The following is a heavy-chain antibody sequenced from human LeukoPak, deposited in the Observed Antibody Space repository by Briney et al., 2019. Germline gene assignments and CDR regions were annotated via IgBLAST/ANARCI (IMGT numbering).Heavy chain of an antibody. V-gene: IGHV1-8*03. J-gene: IGHJ3*01. D-gene: IGHD3-10*01. CDR3: ARGAYGSGT. CDR1: GYTFKNYD. Sequence: GASVKVSCKASGYTFKNYDINWVRQATGQGLEWMGWMNPNFGATDYAQKFQGRFTITMATSINTTYMELSSLRSEDTAVYYCARGAYGSGTWGQGTMVTVSS. CDR2: MNPNFGAT.